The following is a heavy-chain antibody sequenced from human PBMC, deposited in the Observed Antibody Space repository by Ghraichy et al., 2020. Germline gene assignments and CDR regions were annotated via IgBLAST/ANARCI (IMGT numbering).Heavy chain of an antibody. CDR3: ARSLTGPQYYYYYGMDV. J-gene: IGHJ6*02. Sequence: LSLTCAASGFTVSSSYMTWVRQAPGKGLEWVSVIYNNGETYYADSVKGRFTISRDNSKNTLYLQMNSLRAEDTAVYYCARSLTGPQYYYYYGMDVWGQGTTVTVS. V-gene: IGHV3-53*01. CDR2: IYNNGET. CDR1: GFTVSSSY. D-gene: IGHD3-9*01.